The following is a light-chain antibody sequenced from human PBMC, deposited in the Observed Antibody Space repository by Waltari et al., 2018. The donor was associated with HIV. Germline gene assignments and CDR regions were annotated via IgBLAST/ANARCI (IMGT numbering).Light chain of an antibody. Sequence: SHELAQPPSVSVSPGQTASITCSGEKLGDKYVCWYRRKPGQSPVLVIQEDTKRPSGIPERLSGSNSGNTATLIISGAQAMDEADYYCQAWDSGTPVIFGGGTRLTVL. CDR3: QAWDSGTPVI. J-gene: IGLJ2*01. V-gene: IGLV3-1*01. CDR2: EDT. CDR1: KLGDKY.